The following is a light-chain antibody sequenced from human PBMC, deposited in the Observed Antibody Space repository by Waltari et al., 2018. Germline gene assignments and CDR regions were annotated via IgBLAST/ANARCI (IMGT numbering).Light chain of an antibody. CDR2: DDR. CDR1: NMRSKS. V-gene: IGLV3-21*02. Sequence: SYVLTQPPSVSVAPGQTARITCGGNNMRSKSVPWYQQKPGQAPMLVIYDDRDRPSGIPERFSGSNSGNTATLTISRVEAGDEADYYCQVWDSSTDPVFGGGTKLTVL. CDR3: QVWDSSTDPV. J-gene: IGLJ2*01.